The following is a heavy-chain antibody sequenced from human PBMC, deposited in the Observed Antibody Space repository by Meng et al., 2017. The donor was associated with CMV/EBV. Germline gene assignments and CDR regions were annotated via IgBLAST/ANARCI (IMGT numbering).Heavy chain of an antibody. CDR1: GIPFRPHA. D-gene: IGHD3-9*01. CDR3: VFEGVDILTGSYKKFFDS. Sequence: SVKVSCKGSGIPFRPHAINWVRLAPGHGLEWMGGIMPLSGFTSYAQRFQGRITITPDKSTSTTYMDLSSLTSEDAAVYYCVFEGVDILTGSYKKFFDSWGQGTLVTVSS. J-gene: IGHJ4*02. V-gene: IGHV1-69*10. CDR2: IMPLSGFT.